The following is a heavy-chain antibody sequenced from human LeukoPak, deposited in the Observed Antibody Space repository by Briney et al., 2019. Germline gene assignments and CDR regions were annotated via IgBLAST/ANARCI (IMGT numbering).Heavy chain of an antibody. J-gene: IGHJ4*02. Sequence: GGTLRLSCAASGFTFSSYAMSWVRQAPGKGLEWVSAISGSGGSTYYADSVKGRFTISRDNSKNTLYLQMNSLRAEDTAVYYCAREDLYSGSYYGPDYWGQGTLVTVSS. V-gene: IGHV3-23*01. D-gene: IGHD1-26*01. CDR3: AREDLYSGSYYGPDY. CDR2: ISGSGGST. CDR1: GFTFSSYA.